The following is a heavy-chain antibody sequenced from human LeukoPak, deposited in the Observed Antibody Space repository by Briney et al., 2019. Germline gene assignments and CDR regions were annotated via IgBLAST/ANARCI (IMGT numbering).Heavy chain of an antibody. CDR1: GFTFSSYG. V-gene: IGHV3-30*02. D-gene: IGHD2-2*01. J-gene: IGHJ6*03. CDR3: AKDEVVPGYYYTDV. Sequence: GGSLRLFCAASGFTFSSYGMHWVRQAPGKGLEWVAFIRYDGSNKYYADSVKGRFTISRDNSKNTLYLQMNSLRAEDTAVYYCAKDEVVPGYYYTDVWGRGTTVTISS. CDR2: IRYDGSNK.